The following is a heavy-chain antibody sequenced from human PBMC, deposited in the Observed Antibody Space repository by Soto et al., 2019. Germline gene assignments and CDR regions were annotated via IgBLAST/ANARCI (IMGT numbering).Heavy chain of an antibody. V-gene: IGHV3-72*01. CDR3: ARVDAFYYMDV. CDR1: GFTFSDHY. J-gene: IGHJ6*03. D-gene: IGHD3-9*01. CDR2: TRNKANSYTT. Sequence: PGGSLRLSCAASGFTFSDHYMDWVRQAPGKGLEWVGRTRNKANSYTTEYAASVKGRFTISRDDSKNSLYLQMNSLKTEDTAVYYCARVDAFYYMDVWGKGTTVTVSS.